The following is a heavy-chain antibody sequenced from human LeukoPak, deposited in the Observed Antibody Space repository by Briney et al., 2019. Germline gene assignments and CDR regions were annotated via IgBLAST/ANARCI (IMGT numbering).Heavy chain of an antibody. CDR2: INHSGST. CDR3: ARLNYDFWRGYYFDY. Sequence: SETLSLTCAVYGGSFSGYYWSWIRQPPGKGLEWIGEINHSGSTNYNPSLKSRVTISVDTSKNQFPLKLSSVTAADTAVYYCARLNYDFWRGYYFDYWGQGTLVTVSS. J-gene: IGHJ4*02. D-gene: IGHD3-3*01. V-gene: IGHV4-34*01. CDR1: GGSFSGYY.